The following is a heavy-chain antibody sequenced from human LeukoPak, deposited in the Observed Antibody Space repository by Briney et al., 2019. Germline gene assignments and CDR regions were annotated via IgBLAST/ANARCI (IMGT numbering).Heavy chain of an antibody. D-gene: IGHD3-10*01. CDR1: SGSFSGYY. Sequence: SETLSLTCAVYSGSFSGYYWSGIRQPPGKGLEWIAEINHSGSTNYNPSLKSRVTISVDTSKNQFSLKLSSVTAADTAVYYCARDRRYYGSGSYFHYLDYWGQGTLVTVSS. CDR3: ARDRRYYGSGSYFHYLDY. CDR2: INHSGST. V-gene: IGHV4-34*01. J-gene: IGHJ4*02.